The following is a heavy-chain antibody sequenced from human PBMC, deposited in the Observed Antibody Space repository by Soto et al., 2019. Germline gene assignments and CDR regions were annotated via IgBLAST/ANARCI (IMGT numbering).Heavy chain of an antibody. V-gene: IGHV4-61*01. CDR3: ARDRKFGVAAGGIDY. CDR1: GGSVSSGSYY. D-gene: IGHD6-13*01. CDR2: IYYSGST. J-gene: IGHJ4*02. Sequence: QVQLQESGPGLVKPSETLSLTCTVSGGSVSSGSYYWSWIRQPPGKGLEWIGYIYYSGSTNYNPSLKSRVTISVDTSKNQFSLKLSSVTAADTAVYYCARDRKFGVAAGGIDYWGQGTLVTVSS.